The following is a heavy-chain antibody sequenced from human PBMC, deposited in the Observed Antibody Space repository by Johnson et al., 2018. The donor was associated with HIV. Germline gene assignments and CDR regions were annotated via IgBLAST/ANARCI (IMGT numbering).Heavy chain of an antibody. J-gene: IGHJ3*02. Sequence: EVQLVESGGGLVQPGGSLRLSCAASGFTFRSYWMSWVRQAPGKGLEWVANIKQDGSEKYYVDSVKGRFTISRDNSKNTLYLQMSSLRVEDTAVYCCARVRIIYSSSSHAFDIWGQGTMVTVSS. CDR1: GFTFRSYW. D-gene: IGHD6-6*01. CDR3: ARVRIIYSSSSHAFDI. V-gene: IGHV3-7*01. CDR2: IKQDGSEK.